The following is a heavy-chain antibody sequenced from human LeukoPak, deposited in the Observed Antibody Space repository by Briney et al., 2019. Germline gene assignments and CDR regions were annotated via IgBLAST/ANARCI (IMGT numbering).Heavy chain of an antibody. CDR1: GYTFTSYS. CDR3: SVAATWDY. J-gene: IGHJ4*02. V-gene: IGHV1-3*01. Sequence: HWASVKVSCKASGYTFTSYSMHWVRQAPGQRLEWMGWINAGNGNTKFSQKFQGRVTITRDTSASTAYMELSRLRSDDTAVYYCSVAATWDYWGQGTLVTVSS. CDR2: INAGNGNT. D-gene: IGHD6-19*01.